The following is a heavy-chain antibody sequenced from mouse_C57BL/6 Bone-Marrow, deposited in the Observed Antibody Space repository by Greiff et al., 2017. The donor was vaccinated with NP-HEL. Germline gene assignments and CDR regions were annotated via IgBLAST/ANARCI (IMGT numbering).Heavy chain of an antibody. CDR2: SRNKANDYTT. V-gene: IGHV7-1*01. CDR3: ARYINYYGSSHFDY. J-gene: IGHJ2*01. D-gene: IGHD1-1*01. CDR1: GFTFSDFY. Sequence: EVKLMESGGGLVQSGRSLRLSCATSGFTFSDFYMEWVRQAPGKGLEWIAASRNKANDYTTEYSASVKGRFIVSRDTSQSILYLQMNALRAEDTATYYCARYINYYGSSHFDYWGQGTTLTVSS.